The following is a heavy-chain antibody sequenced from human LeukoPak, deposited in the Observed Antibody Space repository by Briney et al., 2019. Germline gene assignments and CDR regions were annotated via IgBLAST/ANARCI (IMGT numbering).Heavy chain of an antibody. D-gene: IGHD4-17*01. CDR2: IYPGDSDT. J-gene: IGHJ4*02. CDR1: GYSFTSYW. Sequence: GESLKISCQGSGYSFTSYWIGWVRHMPGKGMEWMGIIYPGDSDTRYSPSFQGQVTISADKSISTAYLQWSSLKATGTAMYYCARGGVEGAYGDYDYWGQGTLVTVSS. V-gene: IGHV5-51*01. CDR3: ARGGVEGAYGDYDY.